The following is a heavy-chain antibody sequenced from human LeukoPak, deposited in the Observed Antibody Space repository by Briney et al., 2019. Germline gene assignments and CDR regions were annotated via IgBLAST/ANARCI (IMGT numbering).Heavy chain of an antibody. CDR2: FFYSGST. V-gene: IGHV4-39*07. J-gene: IGHJ6*03. Sequence: SETLSLTCSVSGGSISSSSYHWGWIRQPPGKGLEWIGSFFYSGSTYYNPSLKSRVTISVDTSKNQFSLKLSSVTAADTAVFYCARGGGGYSSGWYARRDRYYMDVWGKGTTVTVSS. CDR3: ARGGGGYSSGWYARRDRYYMDV. CDR1: GGSISSSSYH. D-gene: IGHD6-19*01.